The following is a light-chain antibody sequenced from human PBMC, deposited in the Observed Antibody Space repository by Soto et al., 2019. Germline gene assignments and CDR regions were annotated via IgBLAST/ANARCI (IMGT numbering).Light chain of an antibody. CDR1: QSVYSSY. V-gene: IGKV3-20*01. CDR2: DAS. CDR3: QQYGNLWT. Sequence: EIVLTQSPGTLSLSPGERATLSCRASQSVYSSYLAWYQQKPGQAPRLLIYDASSMATGIPDRFSGSGSGTDFTLTISRLEPEDFAVYYCQQYGNLWTFGQGTKLEI. J-gene: IGKJ2*02.